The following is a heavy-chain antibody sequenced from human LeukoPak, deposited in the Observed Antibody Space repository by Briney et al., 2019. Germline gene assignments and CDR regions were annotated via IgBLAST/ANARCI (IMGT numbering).Heavy chain of an antibody. J-gene: IGHJ4*02. Sequence: RSGGSLRLSCAASGFTFSGYSMNWVRQAPGKGLEWLSYITGRSSPIYYADSVKGRFTVSRDNSKNTLYLQMNSLRAEDTAVYYCAKITISGYYYPAGVDYWGQGTLVTVSS. D-gene: IGHD3-22*01. CDR1: GFTFSGYS. V-gene: IGHV3-48*01. CDR2: ITGRSSPI. CDR3: AKITISGYYYPAGVDY.